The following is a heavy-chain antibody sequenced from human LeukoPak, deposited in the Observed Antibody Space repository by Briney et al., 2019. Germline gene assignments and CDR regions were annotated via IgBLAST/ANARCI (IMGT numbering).Heavy chain of an antibody. D-gene: IGHD6-13*01. J-gene: IGHJ4*02. CDR3: ARESSSSPNSDY. V-gene: IGHV4-34*01. Sequence: KPSETLSLTCAVYGGSFSGYYWSWIRQPPGKGLEWIGEINHSGSTNYNPSLKSRVTISVDTSKNQFSLKLSSVTAGDTAVYYCARESSSSPNSDYWGQGTLVTVSS. CDR2: INHSGST. CDR1: GGSFSGYY.